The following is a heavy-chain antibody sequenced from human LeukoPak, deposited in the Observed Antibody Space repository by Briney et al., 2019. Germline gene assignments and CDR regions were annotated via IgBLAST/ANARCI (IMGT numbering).Heavy chain of an antibody. CDR2: IYYSGST. Sequence: TLSLTCTVSGGSISSGGYYWSWIRQHPGKGLEWIGYIYYSGSTYYNPSLKNRVTIAVDTSKNQFSLKLRSVTAADTAVYFCARAEYSSSPPDYWGQGTLVTVSS. J-gene: IGHJ4*02. D-gene: IGHD6-6*01. CDR1: GGSISSGGYY. V-gene: IGHV4-31*03. CDR3: ARAEYSSSPPDY.